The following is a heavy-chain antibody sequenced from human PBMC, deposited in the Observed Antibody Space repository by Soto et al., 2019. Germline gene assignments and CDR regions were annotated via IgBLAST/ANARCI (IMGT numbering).Heavy chain of an antibody. CDR1: GGSVSSGSYY. D-gene: IGHD5-12*01. J-gene: IGHJ6*02. Sequence: QVQLQESGPGLVKPSETLSLTCTVSGGSVSSGSYYWSWIRQPPGKGLEWIGYIYYSGSTNYNPSLKSRVTISVDTSKNQFSLKLSSVTAADTAVYYCARDEWLRNYYYGMDVWGQGTTVTVSS. CDR3: ARDEWLRNYYYGMDV. CDR2: IYYSGST. V-gene: IGHV4-61*01.